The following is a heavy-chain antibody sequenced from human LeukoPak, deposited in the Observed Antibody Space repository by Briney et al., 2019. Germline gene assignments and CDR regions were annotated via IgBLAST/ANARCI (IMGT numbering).Heavy chain of an antibody. CDR3: ARWIQLWSAYYFDY. CDR2: IYYSGST. D-gene: IGHD5-18*01. Sequence: PSETLSLTCTVSGGSISSYYWSWIRQPPGKGLEWIGCIYYSGSTNYNPSLKSRVTISVDTSKNQFSLKLSSVTAADTAVYYCARWIQLWSAYYFDYWGQGTLVTVSS. CDR1: GGSISSYY. J-gene: IGHJ4*02. V-gene: IGHV4-59*01.